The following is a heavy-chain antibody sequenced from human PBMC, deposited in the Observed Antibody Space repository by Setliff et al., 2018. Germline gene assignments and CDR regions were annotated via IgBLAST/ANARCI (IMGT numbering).Heavy chain of an antibody. CDR2: ITAGIVDT. D-gene: IGHD2-15*01. J-gene: IGHJ6*02. V-gene: IGHV1-3*01. CDR1: GYTSTTNA. Sequence: ASVKVSCKASGYTSTTNALHWVRQAPGQSLEWMGWITAGIVDTKHSQKFQGRITITRDTSASTFYMELSSLTSEDTALYSCAASVGGAPYYYGLDVWGQGTTVTVSS. CDR3: AASVGGAPYYYGLDV.